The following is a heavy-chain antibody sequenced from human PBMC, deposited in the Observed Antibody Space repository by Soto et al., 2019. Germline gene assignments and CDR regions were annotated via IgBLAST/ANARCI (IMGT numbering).Heavy chain of an antibody. Sequence: GASVKVSCKASGYTFTSYAMHWVRQAPGQRLEWMGWINAGNGNTKYSQKFQGRVTITRDTSASTAYMELSSLRSEDTAVYYCARYAAEIVVVPAASRRSNYYYMDVWGKGTTVTVSS. J-gene: IGHJ6*03. CDR1: GYTFTSYA. D-gene: IGHD2-2*01. CDR3: ARYAAEIVVVPAASRRSNYYYMDV. V-gene: IGHV1-3*01. CDR2: INAGNGNT.